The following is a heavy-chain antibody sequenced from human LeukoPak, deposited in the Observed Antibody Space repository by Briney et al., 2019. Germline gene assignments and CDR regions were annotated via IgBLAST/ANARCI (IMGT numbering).Heavy chain of an antibody. D-gene: IGHD1-20*01. CDR1: GFTFRNYG. J-gene: IGHJ4*02. V-gene: IGHV3-30*02. Sequence: GGSLRLSCTASGFTFRNYGMNWVRQAPGKGLEWVAFIRYDGSKQYQADSVKGRFTISRDNSKNTLYLQINTLTAEDTAVYYCVKDQSEYNWTPEGTTYYFGYWGQGTLVTVSS. CDR3: VKDQSEYNWTPEGTTYYFGY. CDR2: IRYDGSKQ.